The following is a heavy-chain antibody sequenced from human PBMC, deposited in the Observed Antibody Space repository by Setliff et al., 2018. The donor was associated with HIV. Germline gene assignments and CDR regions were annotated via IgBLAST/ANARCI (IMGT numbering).Heavy chain of an antibody. CDR1: GGSINISSYY. CDR3: ASGNCAGDCYHDY. D-gene: IGHD2-21*02. J-gene: IGHJ4*02. CDR2: MYYSGST. Sequence: SETLSLTCTVTGGSINISSYYWGWIRQPPGKGLEWIGSMYYSGSTYQNLSLKRRVTISVDMSKNQFSLKLSSVTAADTAVYYCASGNCAGDCYHDYWGQGTLVIVSS. V-gene: IGHV4-39*01.